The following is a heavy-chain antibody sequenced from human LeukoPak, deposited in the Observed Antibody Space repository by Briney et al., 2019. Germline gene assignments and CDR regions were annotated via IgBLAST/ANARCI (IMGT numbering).Heavy chain of an antibody. Sequence: PGGSLRLSCAASGFTFSTYWMSWVRQAPGKGLEWVANIKQDGSEKYYVDSVKGRFTISRDNAKNSLYLQMNSLRAEDTAVYYCARDLYYDILTGYSKPLGDFDYWGQGTLVTVSS. CDR1: GFTFSTYW. CDR3: ARDLYYDILTGYSKPLGDFDY. J-gene: IGHJ4*02. D-gene: IGHD3-9*01. V-gene: IGHV3-7*03. CDR2: IKQDGSEK.